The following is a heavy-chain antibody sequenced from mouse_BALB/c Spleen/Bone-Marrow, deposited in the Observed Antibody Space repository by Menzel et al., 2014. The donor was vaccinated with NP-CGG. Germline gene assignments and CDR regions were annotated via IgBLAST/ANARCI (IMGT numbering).Heavy chain of an antibody. Sequence: EVQVVESGGGLVKSGGSLKLSCAASGFSFNSYGMSWVRQTPEKRLEWVATISGGGSYTFYPDSVEGRFTISRDNPKNTLFLQMTSLRSEDTAMYYCARSLLRLSYAMDYWGQGTSVTVSS. CDR1: GFSFNSYG. V-gene: IGHV5-9-2*01. D-gene: IGHD1-2*01. CDR2: ISGGGSYT. CDR3: ARSLLRLSYAMDY. J-gene: IGHJ4*01.